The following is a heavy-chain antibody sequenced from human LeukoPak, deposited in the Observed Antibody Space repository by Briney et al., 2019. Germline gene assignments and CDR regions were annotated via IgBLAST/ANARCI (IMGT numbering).Heavy chain of an antibody. J-gene: IGHJ5*02. V-gene: IGHV4-39*07. D-gene: IGHD4-17*01. CDR2: INHSGST. CDR1: GGSISSSSYY. Sequence: NPSETLSLTCTVSGGSISSSSYYWGWIRQPPGKGLEWIGEINHSGSTNYNPSLKSRVTISVDTSKNQFSLKLSSVTAADTAVYYCASFVGMTTVTTSPNWFDPWGQGTLVTVSS. CDR3: ASFVGMTTVTTSPNWFDP.